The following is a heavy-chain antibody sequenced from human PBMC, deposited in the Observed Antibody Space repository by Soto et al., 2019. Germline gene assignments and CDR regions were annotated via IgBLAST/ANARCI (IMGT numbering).Heavy chain of an antibody. V-gene: IGHV3-30-3*01. D-gene: IGHD5-18*01. CDR3: ARDQAIQLWSRNFDY. J-gene: IGHJ4*02. CDR2: ISYDGSNK. CDR1: GFTFSSYA. Sequence: QVQLVESGGGVVQPGRSLRLSCAASGFTFSSYAMHWVRQAPGKGLEWVAVISYDGSNKYYADSVKGRFTISRDNSKNTLYLQMHSLRAEDTAVYYCARDQAIQLWSRNFDYWGLGTPVTVSS.